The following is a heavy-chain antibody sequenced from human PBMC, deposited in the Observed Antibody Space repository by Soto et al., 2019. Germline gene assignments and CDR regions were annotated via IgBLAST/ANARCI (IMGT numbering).Heavy chain of an antibody. CDR2: MFPGDSDT. Sequence: EVQLVQSGAEVKEPGESLKISCQASGFSFTSYWIGWVRQRPGKGLEWRAIMFPGDSDTRYSPSFQGHVTITADKSINTAYRQWGSLRASDTATYYCSRPFVDSNTGHYGVDVGGLGTTVTVSS. CDR3: SRPFVDSNTGHYGVDV. V-gene: IGHV5-51*01. D-gene: IGHD6-13*01. CDR1: GFSFTSYW. J-gene: IGHJ6*02.